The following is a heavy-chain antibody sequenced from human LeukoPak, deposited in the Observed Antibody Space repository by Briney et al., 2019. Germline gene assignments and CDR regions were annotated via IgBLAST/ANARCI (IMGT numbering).Heavy chain of an antibody. V-gene: IGHV3-74*03. Sequence: GGSLRLSCAASGFTFSTYWMHRVRHVPGKGLVWVSRINSDGSTTTNADSVKGRFTISRDNAKNTLYLQMNSLRAEDTALYYCARVGGPGWYGYWGQGTLVTVSS. CDR1: GFTFSTYW. CDR2: INSDGSTT. CDR3: ARVGGPGWYGY. D-gene: IGHD6-19*01. J-gene: IGHJ4*02.